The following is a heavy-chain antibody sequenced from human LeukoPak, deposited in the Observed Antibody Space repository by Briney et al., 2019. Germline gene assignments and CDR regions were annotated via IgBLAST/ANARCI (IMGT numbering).Heavy chain of an antibody. D-gene: IGHD1-26*01. J-gene: IGHJ5*02. V-gene: IGHV4-34*01. CDR3: ARTSIRVVGARNWFDP. CDR1: GGSFSGYF. CDR2: INHSGST. Sequence: PSETLSLTCAVYGGSFSGYFWSWIRQPPGKGLEWIGEINHSGSTNYNPSLKSRVTISVDTSKNQFSLKLSSVTAADTAVYYCARTSIRVVGARNWFDPWGQGTLVTVSS.